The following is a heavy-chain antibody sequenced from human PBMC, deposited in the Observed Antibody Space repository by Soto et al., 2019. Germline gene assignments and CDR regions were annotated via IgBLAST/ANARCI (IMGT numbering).Heavy chain of an antibody. V-gene: IGHV4-59*08. CDR1: GGSISSYY. CDR3: ARRQYSGSSWWFDP. CDR2: IYYSGST. D-gene: IGHD6-13*01. J-gene: IGHJ5*02. Sequence: SETLSLTCTVSGGSISSYYWSWIRQPPGKGLEWIGYIYYSGSTNYNPSLKSRVTISVDTSKNQFSLKLSSVTAADTAVYYCARRQYSGSSWWFDPWGQGTLVTVSS.